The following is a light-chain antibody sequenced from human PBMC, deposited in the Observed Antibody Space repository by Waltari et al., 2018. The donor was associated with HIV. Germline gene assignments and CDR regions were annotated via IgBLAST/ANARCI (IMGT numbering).Light chain of an antibody. CDR2: QNN. CDR1: NLGEKY. J-gene: IGLJ1*01. Sequence: SYELTQPPSVSVSPGQTGSISCSGVNLGEKYACWFQQKPGQSPVMVIYQNNKRPSGIPERFSGSNSGNTATLTISGTQAMDEADYYCQAWDSSTVVFGTGTKVTVL. V-gene: IGLV3-1*01. CDR3: QAWDSSTVV.